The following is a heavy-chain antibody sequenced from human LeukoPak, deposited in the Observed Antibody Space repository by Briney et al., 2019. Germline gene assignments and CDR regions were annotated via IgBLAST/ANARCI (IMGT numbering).Heavy chain of an antibody. Sequence: SETLSLTCVVYGGSFSGYSWSWIRQPPGKGLKWIGEINQRRNTNYNPSLKSRVTISIDTTKNQFSLKLSSVTAADTAVYYCARHGWHAWYFDLWGRGTLVTVSS. CDR2: INQRRNT. D-gene: IGHD6-19*01. CDR3: ARHGWHAWYFDL. J-gene: IGHJ2*01. V-gene: IGHV4-34*01. CDR1: GGSFSGYS.